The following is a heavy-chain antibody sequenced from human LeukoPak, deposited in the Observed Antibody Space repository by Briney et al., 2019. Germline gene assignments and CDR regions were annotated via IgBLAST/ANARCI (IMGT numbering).Heavy chain of an antibody. D-gene: IGHD6-19*01. Sequence: ASVKVSCKASGYTFTGYYIHWVRQAPGQGLEWMGWINPSSGGTQFAQQFQGRVTMTTDTSTNTAYMELSRLTSDDTAIYYCAKVIKGAVAFDYWGQGTLVTVSS. CDR3: AKVIKGAVAFDY. J-gene: IGHJ4*02. CDR1: GYTFTGYY. V-gene: IGHV1-2*02. CDR2: INPSSGGT.